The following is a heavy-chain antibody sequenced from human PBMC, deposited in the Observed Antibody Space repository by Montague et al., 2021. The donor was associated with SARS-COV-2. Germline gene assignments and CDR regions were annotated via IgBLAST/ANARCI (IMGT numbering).Heavy chain of an antibody. D-gene: IGHD3-10*01. CDR1: GFTFGTYG. J-gene: IGHJ4*02. Sequence: SLRLSCAGSGFTFGTYGMSWVRQAPGKGLEWVSGITGTTSGHKTYYAXXVRGRFTISRDNSKNTVDLQMNRLRAEDTAVYFCAKDLWGNYGSGSSFQSWGQGTLVTVSS. V-gene: IGHV3-23*01. CDR2: ITGTTSGHKT. CDR3: AKDLWGNYGSGSSFQS.